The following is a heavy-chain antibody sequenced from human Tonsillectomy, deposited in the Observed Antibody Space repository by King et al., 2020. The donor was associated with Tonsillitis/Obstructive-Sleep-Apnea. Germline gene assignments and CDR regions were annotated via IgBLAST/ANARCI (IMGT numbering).Heavy chain of an antibody. Sequence: VQLVESGGGLVQPGGSLKLSCAASGFSFSGSAMHWVRQASGKGLEWVGRIRSKTNNYATAYAASVKGRFTISRDDSKNTAYLQMNSLKTEDTAVYYCTRLLDYFWSGSPTDYNWFDPWGQGTLVTVSS. CDR2: IRSKTNNYAT. CDR1: GFSFSGSA. V-gene: IGHV3-73*01. D-gene: IGHD3-3*01. CDR3: TRLLDYFWSGSPTDYNWFDP. J-gene: IGHJ5*02.